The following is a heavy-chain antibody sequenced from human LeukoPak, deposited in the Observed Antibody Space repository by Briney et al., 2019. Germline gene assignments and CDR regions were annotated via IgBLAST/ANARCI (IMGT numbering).Heavy chain of an antibody. D-gene: IGHD3-10*01. V-gene: IGHV3-23*01. CDR1: GFTFSSYA. CDR2: ISGSGGST. CDR3: AKDSLWFGELSPFDY. Sequence: PGGSLRLSCAASGFTFSSYAMSWVRQAPGKGLEWVSAISGSGGSTYYADSVKGRFTISRDNSKNTLYLQMNSLRAEDTAVYYCAKDSLWFGELSPFDYWGQGTLVTVSS. J-gene: IGHJ4*02.